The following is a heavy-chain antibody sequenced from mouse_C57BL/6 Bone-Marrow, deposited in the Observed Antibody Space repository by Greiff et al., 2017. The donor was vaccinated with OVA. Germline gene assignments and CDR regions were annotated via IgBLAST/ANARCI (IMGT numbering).Heavy chain of an antibody. CDR2: IDPETGGT. Sequence: VQLQQSGAELVRPGASVTLSCKASGYTFTDYEMHWVKQTPVHGLEWIGAIDPETGGTAYNQKFKGKAILTADKSSSPAYMELRSLTSEDSAVYYCTRWGWLLRYYFDYWGQGTTLTVSS. V-gene: IGHV1-15*01. CDR1: GYTFTDYE. CDR3: TRWGWLLRYYFDY. J-gene: IGHJ2*01. D-gene: IGHD2-3*01.